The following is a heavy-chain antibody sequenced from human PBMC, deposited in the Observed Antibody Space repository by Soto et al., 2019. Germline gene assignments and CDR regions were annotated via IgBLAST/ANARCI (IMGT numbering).Heavy chain of an antibody. CDR1: GFTFTSSA. CDR2: IVVGSGNT. CDR3: AADPGPLGLNYYDSSGYQV. Sequence: SVKVSCKASGFTFTSSAVQWVRQARGQRLEWIGWIVVGSGNTNYAQKFQERVTITRDMSTSTAYMELSSLRSEDTAVYYCAADPGPLGLNYYDSSGYQVWGQGTLVTVSS. V-gene: IGHV1-58*01. J-gene: IGHJ4*02. D-gene: IGHD3-22*01.